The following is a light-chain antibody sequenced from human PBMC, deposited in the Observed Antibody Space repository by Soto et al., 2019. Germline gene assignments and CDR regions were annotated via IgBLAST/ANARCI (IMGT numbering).Light chain of an antibody. CDR2: AAS. J-gene: IGKJ1*01. CDR3: QRTYSAVWT. CDR1: QTITTY. Sequence: DVQMTQSPSSLSASVGDRVTISCRASQTITTYLNWYQQKPGKAPKLLIYAASSLHSGVPSRFSGTGSGSDFTLSISSLQPEDFAPYYGQRTYSAVWTFGRGTKLEIK. V-gene: IGKV1-39*01.